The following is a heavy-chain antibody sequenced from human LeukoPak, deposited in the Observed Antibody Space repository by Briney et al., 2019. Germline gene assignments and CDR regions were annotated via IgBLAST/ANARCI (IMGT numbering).Heavy chain of an antibody. CDR3: ARAFLRYCSGGSCRALDV. Sequence: ASVKVSCKASGYTFTSYAMHWVRQAPGQRLEWMGWINAGNGNTKYSQKFQGRVTITRDTSASTAYMELSSLRSEDTAVYYCARAFLRYCSGGSCRALDVWGQGTTVTVSS. CDR2: INAGNGNT. J-gene: IGHJ6*02. CDR1: GYTFTSYA. D-gene: IGHD2-15*01. V-gene: IGHV1-3*01.